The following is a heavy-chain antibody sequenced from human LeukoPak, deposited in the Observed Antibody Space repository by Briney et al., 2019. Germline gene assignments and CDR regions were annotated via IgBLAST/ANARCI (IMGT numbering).Heavy chain of an antibody. V-gene: IGHV3-30*04. J-gene: IGHJ6*04. Sequence: PGRSLRLSCAASGFTFSSYAMHWVRQAPGKGLEWVAVISYDGSNKYYADSVKGRFTISRDNSKNTLYLQMNSLRAEDTAVYHCARDRALRDPHYGMDVWGKGTTVTVSS. CDR1: GFTFSSYA. CDR3: ARDRALRDPHYGMDV. CDR2: ISYDGSNK.